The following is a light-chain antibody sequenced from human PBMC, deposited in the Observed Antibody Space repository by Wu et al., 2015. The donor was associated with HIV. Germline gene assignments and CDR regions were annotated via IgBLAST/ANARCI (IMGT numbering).Light chain of an antibody. CDR1: QGISNH. J-gene: IGKJ5*01. CDR3: QQLKTYPIT. CDR2: AAS. V-gene: IGKV1-9*01. Sequence: DIQLTQSPSLLPASVGDRVTISCRASQGISNHLAWYQEKPGKAPKLLIYAASTLQSGVPSRFSGSGSGAEFTLTITNLQPDDFATYYCQQLKTYPITFGQGTRLEIK.